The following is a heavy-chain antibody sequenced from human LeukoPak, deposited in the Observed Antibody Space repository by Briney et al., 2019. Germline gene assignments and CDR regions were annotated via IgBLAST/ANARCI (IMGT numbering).Heavy chain of an antibody. CDR1: GYSFTSYW. Sequence: GESLKISCKGSGYSFTSYWIGWVRQMPGKGLEWMGIIYPGDSETRYSPSFQGQVTISADKSISTAYLQWSSLKASDTGVYYCARGDSSTWYEYWGQGTLVTVSS. CDR3: ARGDSSTWYEY. J-gene: IGHJ4*02. V-gene: IGHV5-51*01. CDR2: IYPGDSET. D-gene: IGHD6-13*01.